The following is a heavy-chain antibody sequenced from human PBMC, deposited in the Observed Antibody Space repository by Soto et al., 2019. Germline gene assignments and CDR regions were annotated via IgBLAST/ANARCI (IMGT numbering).Heavy chain of an antibody. CDR3: AKETYSGPLDY. D-gene: IGHD2-15*01. CDR2: ISYDGSNK. CDR1: GFTFSSYG. J-gene: IGHJ4*02. Sequence: QVQLVESGGGVVQPGSSLRLSCAASGFTFSSYGMHWVRQAPGKGLERVAGISYDGSNKYYADSVKGRFTISRDNSKNTLHLQMNSLRAEDTAVYYCAKETYSGPLDYWGQGALVTVSS. V-gene: IGHV3-30*18.